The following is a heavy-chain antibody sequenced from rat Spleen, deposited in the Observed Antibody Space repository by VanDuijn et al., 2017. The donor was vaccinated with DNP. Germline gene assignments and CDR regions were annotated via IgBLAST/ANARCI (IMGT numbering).Heavy chain of an antibody. CDR3: TRRGHTTGLNWFVY. V-gene: IGHV5-7*01. CDR2: VSYDGRNT. CDR1: GFTFSNYY. Sequence: EVQLVESGGGLVQPGRSLKLSCAASGFTFSNYYMAWVRQAPKKGLEWVASVSYDGRNTYYGDSVKGRFTISRDNAKSTLYLQMDSLRSEDTATYYCTRRGHTTGLNWFVYWGQGTLVTVSS. J-gene: IGHJ3*01. D-gene: IGHD1-9*01.